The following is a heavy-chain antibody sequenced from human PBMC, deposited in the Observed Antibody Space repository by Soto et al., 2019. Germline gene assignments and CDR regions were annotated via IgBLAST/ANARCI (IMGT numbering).Heavy chain of an antibody. CDR2: IRSKANSDAT. D-gene: IGHD2-21*02. CDR3: TSAYCGGDCYSDYYYYGMDV. CDR1: GFTFSGSA. Sequence: GGSLRLSGAASGFTFSGSAIHWVRQASGKGLEWVGRIRSKANSDATAYAASVKARFTISRDYSKNTAYLQMNSLKTEDTAVYYCTSAYCGGDCYSDYYYYGMDVWGQGTTVTVSS. J-gene: IGHJ6*02. V-gene: IGHV3-73*01.